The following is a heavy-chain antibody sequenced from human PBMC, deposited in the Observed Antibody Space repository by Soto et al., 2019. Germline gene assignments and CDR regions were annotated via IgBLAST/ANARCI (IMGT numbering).Heavy chain of an antibody. CDR2: IIPIFLTA. J-gene: IGHJ4*02. D-gene: IGHD3-9*01. V-gene: IGHV1-69*06. Sequence: HVQLVQSGAEVKKPGSSVKVSCEASGATFNKSSVSWLRHAPGQGLEWLGRIIPIFLTATYAEQFQGSVTLTADKSTSTSYLELSSLRSEDTVGFFYESIVGNVLTGYYLYRFDYWGQGTLVTVSP. CDR3: ESIVGNVLTGYYLYRFDY. CDR1: GATFNKSS.